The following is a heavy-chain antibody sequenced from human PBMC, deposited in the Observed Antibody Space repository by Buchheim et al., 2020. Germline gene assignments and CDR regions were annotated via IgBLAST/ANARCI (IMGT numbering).Heavy chain of an antibody. CDR1: GFSFSNAW. CDR2: FKSKSDGGTI. Sequence: EVQLVESGGGLVKPGESLRLSCAASGFSFSNAWMTWVRQTPGKGLEWVGRFKSKSDGGTIDYAAPVKGRFTISRDDSKNTVHLQMNSLNTEDTGVYYCTKGFCLNDKCQWDDAFDLWGQGT. V-gene: IGHV3-15*01. CDR3: TKGFCLNDKCQWDDAFDL. J-gene: IGHJ3*01. D-gene: IGHD1-26*01.